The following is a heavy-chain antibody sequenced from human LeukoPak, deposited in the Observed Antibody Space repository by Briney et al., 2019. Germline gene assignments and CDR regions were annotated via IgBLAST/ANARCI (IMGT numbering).Heavy chain of an antibody. CDR2: IYHSGST. CDR3: ARDSSGLFDY. Sequence: SETLSLTCAVSGGSISSGGYSWSWIRQPPGKGLEWIGYIYHSGSTYYNPSLKSRVTISVDRSKNQFSLKLSSVTAADTAVYYCARDSSGLFDYWGQGTLVTVSS. CDR1: GGSISSGGYS. J-gene: IGHJ4*02. D-gene: IGHD3-22*01. V-gene: IGHV4-30-2*01.